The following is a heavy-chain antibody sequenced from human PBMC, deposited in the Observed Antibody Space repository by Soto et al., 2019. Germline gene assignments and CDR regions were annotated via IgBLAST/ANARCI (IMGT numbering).Heavy chain of an antibody. Sequence: PGGSLRLSCAASGFTFSNAWMNWVRQAPGKGLEWVGRIKSKTDGGTTDYAAPVKGRFTISRDDSKNTLYLQMNSLKTEDTAVYYCTTDSAQGSNYPPYYGMDVWGQGTTVTVSS. D-gene: IGHD4-4*01. J-gene: IGHJ6*02. CDR3: TTDSAQGSNYPPYYGMDV. CDR2: IKSKTDGGTT. CDR1: GFTFSNAW. V-gene: IGHV3-15*07.